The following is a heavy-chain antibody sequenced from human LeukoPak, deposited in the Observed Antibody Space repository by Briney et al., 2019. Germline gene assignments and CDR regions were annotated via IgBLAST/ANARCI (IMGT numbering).Heavy chain of an antibody. CDR3: ATGDQLLFSTHFDY. Sequence: PGGSLRLPCEASGFTFSDAWMTWVRQSPGKGLEWVGRIKSKADGGTIEYAAPGKDRFTISRDDSKNTLYLQMTSLKTEDTAVYYCATGDQLLFSTHFDYWGQGTLVTVSS. CDR2: IKSKADGGTI. CDR1: GFTFSDAW. D-gene: IGHD2-2*01. V-gene: IGHV3-15*01. J-gene: IGHJ4*02.